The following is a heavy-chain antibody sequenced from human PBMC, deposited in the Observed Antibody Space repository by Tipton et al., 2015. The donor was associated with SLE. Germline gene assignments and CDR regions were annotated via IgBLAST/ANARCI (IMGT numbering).Heavy chain of an antibody. Sequence: TLSLTCTVSGGSISSYYWSWIRQPPGKGLEWIGYIYYSGSTNYNPSLKSRVTISVDTSKNQFSLKLSSVTAADAAVSYCARGEGSSGWKDSYGMDVWGQGTTVTVSS. V-gene: IGHV4-59*01. J-gene: IGHJ6*02. CDR1: GGSISSYY. CDR3: ARGEGSSGWKDSYGMDV. CDR2: IYYSGST. D-gene: IGHD3-22*01.